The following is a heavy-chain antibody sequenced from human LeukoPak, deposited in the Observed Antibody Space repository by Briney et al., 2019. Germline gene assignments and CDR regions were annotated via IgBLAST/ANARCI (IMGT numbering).Heavy chain of an antibody. V-gene: IGHV1-69*05. CDR3: ARVGSSRSYSFDY. CDR1: GGTFSTYS. Sequence: GASVKVSCKSSGGTFSTYSFMWVRQAPGQGLEWMGGIIPIFGTANYAQKLQGRVTMTTDTSTSTAYMELRSLRSDDTAVYYCARVGSSRSYSFDYWGQGTLVTVSS. CDR2: IIPIFGTA. J-gene: IGHJ4*02. D-gene: IGHD2-21*01.